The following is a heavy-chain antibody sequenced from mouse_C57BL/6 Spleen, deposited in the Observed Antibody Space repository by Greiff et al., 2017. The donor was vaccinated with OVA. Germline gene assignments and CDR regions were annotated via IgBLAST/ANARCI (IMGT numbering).Heavy chain of an antibody. CDR1: GFSLTSYA. J-gene: IGHJ1*03. D-gene: IGHD1-1*01. V-gene: IGHV2-9-1*01. CDR3: ARNHYGSSYESYWYFDV. Sequence: QVQLKQSGPGLVAPSQSLSITCTVSGFSLTSYAISWVRQPPGKGLEWLGVIWTGGGTNYNSALKSRLSISKDNSKSQVFLKMNSLQTDDTARYYCARNHYGSSYESYWYFDVWGTGTTVTVSS. CDR2: IWTGGGT.